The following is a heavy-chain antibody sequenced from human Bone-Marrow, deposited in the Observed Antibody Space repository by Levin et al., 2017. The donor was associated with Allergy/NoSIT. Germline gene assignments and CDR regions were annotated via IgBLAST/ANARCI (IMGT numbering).Heavy chain of an antibody. CDR3: ARSHCNSSNCLSQLDS. CDR2: ISGSNGYT. CDR1: GYPFYAYA. D-gene: IGHD2/OR15-2a*01. V-gene: IGHV1-18*01. J-gene: IGHJ4*03. Sequence: AAVKVSCKASGYPFYAYAITWLRQAPGQGPEWMGWISGSNGYTRIADNLQGRVTMTIDGFVREAYMEMRSLTSDDTAVYYCARSHCNSSNCLSQLDSWGQGTLVTVSS.